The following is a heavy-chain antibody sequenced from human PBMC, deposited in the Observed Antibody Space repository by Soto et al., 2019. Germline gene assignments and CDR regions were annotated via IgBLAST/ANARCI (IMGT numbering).Heavy chain of an antibody. CDR3: ARGGGSTKVDY. CDR1: GGSITSSGYY. V-gene: IGHV4-31*03. CDR2: TSNSGST. J-gene: IGHJ4*02. Sequence: QVQLQESGPGLVKPSQTLSLTCTVSGGSITSSGYYWSWIRQHPGEGLEWIGFTSNSGSTSYNPCLKCRGTRAVDTSSNPFSLNLKSVTAADTAVYYCARGGGSTKVDYWGQGTLVTVSP. D-gene: IGHD2-2*01.